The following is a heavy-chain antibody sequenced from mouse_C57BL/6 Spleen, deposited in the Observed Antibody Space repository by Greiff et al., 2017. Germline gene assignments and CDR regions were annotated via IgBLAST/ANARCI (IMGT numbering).Heavy chain of an antibody. J-gene: IGHJ2*01. V-gene: IGHV5-6*01. Sequence: EVMLVESGGDLVKPGGSLKLSCAASGFTFSSYGMSWVRQTPDKRLEWVATISSGGSYTYYPDSVKGRFTISRDNAKNTLYLQMSSLKSEDTAMYYCARQDSSGDYFDYWGQGTTLTVSS. CDR2: ISSGGSYT. D-gene: IGHD3-2*02. CDR3: ARQDSSGDYFDY. CDR1: GFTFSSYG.